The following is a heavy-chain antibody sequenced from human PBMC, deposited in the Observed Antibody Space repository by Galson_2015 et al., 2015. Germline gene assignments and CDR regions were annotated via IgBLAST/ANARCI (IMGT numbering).Heavy chain of an antibody. CDR2: ISYDGSNK. CDR1: GFTFSSYA. V-gene: IGHV3-30-3*01. CDR3: ARGDIVVVPAAIGLFDY. D-gene: IGHD2-2*01. J-gene: IGHJ4*02. Sequence: SLRLSCAASGFTFSSYAMHWVRQAPGKGLEWVAVISYDGSNKYYADSVKGRFTISRDNSKNTLYLQMNSLRAEDTAVYYCARGDIVVVPAAIGLFDYWGQGTLVTVSS.